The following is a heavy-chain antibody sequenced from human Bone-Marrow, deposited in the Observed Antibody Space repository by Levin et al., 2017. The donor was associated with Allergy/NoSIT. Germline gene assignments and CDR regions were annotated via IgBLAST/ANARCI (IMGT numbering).Heavy chain of an antibody. D-gene: IGHD3-10*01. V-gene: IGHV3-11*03. CDR3: SRHGKVRGVNYFDY. CDR2: ISSSSSYT. Sequence: GESLKISCAASGFTFSDYYMSWIRQAPGKGLEWVSYISSSSSYTNYADSVKGRFTISRDNAKNSLYLQMNSLRAEDTAVYYCSRHGKVRGVNYFDYWGQGTLVTVSS. J-gene: IGHJ4*02. CDR1: GFTFSDYY.